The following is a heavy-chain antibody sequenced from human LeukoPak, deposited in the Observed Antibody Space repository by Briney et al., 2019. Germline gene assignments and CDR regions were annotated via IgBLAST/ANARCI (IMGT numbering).Heavy chain of an antibody. J-gene: IGHJ4*02. CDR3: ARDRAVVVVAADSGDY. CDR1: GYTFTSYG. D-gene: IGHD2-15*01. CDR2: INAYNGNT. Sequence: ASVKVSCEASGYTFTSYGISWVRQAPGQGPEWMGWINAYNGNTNYAQKLQGRVTMTTDTSTSTAYMELRSLRSDDTAVYYCARDRAVVVVAADSGDYWGQGTLVTVSS. V-gene: IGHV1-18*01.